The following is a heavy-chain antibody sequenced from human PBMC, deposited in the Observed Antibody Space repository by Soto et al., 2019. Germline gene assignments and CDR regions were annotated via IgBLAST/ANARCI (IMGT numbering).Heavy chain of an antibody. V-gene: IGHV4-39*01. CDR1: GGSISSSSYF. D-gene: IGHD1-26*01. CDR3: AKSALGGSFSVFDY. CDR2: LFYSGST. Sequence: SETLSLTCTVSGGSISSSSYFWGWIRQPPGKGLEWIGNLFYSGSTHFNPSLKSRITMSVDTSKSQISLKLSSVSAADTAVYYCAKSALGGSFSVFDYWGQGTLVTVSS. J-gene: IGHJ4*02.